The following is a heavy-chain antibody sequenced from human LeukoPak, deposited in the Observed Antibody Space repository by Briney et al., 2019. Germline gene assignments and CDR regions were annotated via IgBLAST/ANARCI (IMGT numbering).Heavy chain of an antibody. V-gene: IGHV3-7*01. J-gene: IGHJ4*02. CDR3: TRDPILGAPDYFDY. D-gene: IGHD1-26*01. Sequence: GGSLRLSCAASGFTFSTYWMTWVRQAPGKGLEWVAKIKEDGSDKYYVDSVKGRFTISRDNPKNTMYLQMNDLREEDTAVYYCTRDPILGAPDYFDYWGQGTLVTVSS. CDR2: IKEDGSDK. CDR1: GFTFSTYW.